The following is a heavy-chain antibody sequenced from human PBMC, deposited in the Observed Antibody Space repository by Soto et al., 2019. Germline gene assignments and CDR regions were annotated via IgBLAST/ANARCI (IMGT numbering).Heavy chain of an antibody. CDR3: ARDGGGYVGYYGMDV. CDR1: GFTFSSYA. Sequence: QVQLVESGGGVVQPGRSLRLSCAASGFTFSSYAMHWVRQAPGKGLEWVAVISYDGSNKYYADSVKGRLTISRDNSKNTMYLQMNSLRAEDTAVYYCARDGGGYVGYYGMDVWGQGTTVTVSS. CDR2: ISYDGSNK. J-gene: IGHJ6*02. D-gene: IGHD5-12*01. V-gene: IGHV3-30-3*01.